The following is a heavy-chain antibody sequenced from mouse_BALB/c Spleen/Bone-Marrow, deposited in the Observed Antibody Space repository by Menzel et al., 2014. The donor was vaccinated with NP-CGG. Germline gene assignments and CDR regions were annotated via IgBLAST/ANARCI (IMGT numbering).Heavy chain of an antibody. J-gene: IGHJ4*01. Sequence: EVKVVESGGGLVEPGGSLKLSCAASGFTFSSYAMSWVRQTPEKRLEWVASISSGGSTYYPDSVKGRFTISRDNARNILYLQMSSLRSEDTAMYYCASLYFYGSSYYTMDYWGQGTSVTVSS. CDR3: ASLYFYGSSYYTMDY. V-gene: IGHV5-6-5*01. CDR2: ISSGGST. CDR1: GFTFSSYA. D-gene: IGHD1-1*01.